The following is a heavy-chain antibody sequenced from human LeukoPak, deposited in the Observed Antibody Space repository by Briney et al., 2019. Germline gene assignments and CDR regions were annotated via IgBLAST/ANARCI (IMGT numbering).Heavy chain of an antibody. D-gene: IGHD2-15*01. J-gene: IGHJ4*02. V-gene: IGHV3-30*18. CDR1: GLRFSSHG. Sequence: GGSLRLSCAVSGLRFSSHGMHWVRQAPGKGLEWVAVISYDGNYNYYADSMRGRLTISRDDSKNTLYLQMNSLRAEDTAVYYCAKDLNSHYSFDYWGQGALVTVSP. CDR3: AKDLNSHYSFDY. CDR2: ISYDGNYN.